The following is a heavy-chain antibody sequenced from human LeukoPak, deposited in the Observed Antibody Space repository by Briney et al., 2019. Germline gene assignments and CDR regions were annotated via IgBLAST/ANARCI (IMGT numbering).Heavy chain of an antibody. CDR3: STSCYATGNYYYYYYMDV. D-gene: IGHD2-2*01. V-gene: IGHV3-23*01. Sequence: GGSLRLSCAASGFTFSSCAMSWVRQAPGKGLEWVSGISASGGTTYYADSVKGRFTISRDNSKNTLVLQLNSLRAEDTAVYYCSTSCYATGNYYYYYYMDVWGKGTTVTISS. CDR1: GFTFSSCA. CDR2: ISASGGTT. J-gene: IGHJ6*03.